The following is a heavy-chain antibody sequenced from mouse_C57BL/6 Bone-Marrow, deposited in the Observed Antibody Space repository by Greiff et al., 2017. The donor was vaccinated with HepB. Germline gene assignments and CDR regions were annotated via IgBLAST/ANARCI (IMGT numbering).Heavy chain of an antibody. Sequence: EVKVIESGGGLVQPKGSLKLSCAASGFSFNTYAMNWVRQAPGKGLEWVARIRSKSNNYATYYADSVKDRFTISRDDSESMLYLQMNNLKTEDTAMYDCVRLLWGYDAAMDYWGQGTSVTVSS. CDR1: GFSFNTYA. CDR2: IRSKSNNYAT. D-gene: IGHD2-2*01. V-gene: IGHV10-1*01. CDR3: VRLLWGYDAAMDY. J-gene: IGHJ4*01.